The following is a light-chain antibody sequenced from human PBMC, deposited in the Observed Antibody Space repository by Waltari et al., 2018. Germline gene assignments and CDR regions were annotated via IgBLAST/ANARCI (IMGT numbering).Light chain of an antibody. J-gene: IGKJ1*01. V-gene: IGKV3-20*01. CDR1: QSVGSY. Sequence: EIVLTQSPGTLSLSPGERATLSCRASQSVGSYLAWYKQQHGQAPRLLIYDASTRATGIPDRFSGGGSGTDFSLTISRLEPEDFAVYYCQMYVRLPVTFGQGTKVEI. CDR2: DAS. CDR3: QMYVRLPVT.